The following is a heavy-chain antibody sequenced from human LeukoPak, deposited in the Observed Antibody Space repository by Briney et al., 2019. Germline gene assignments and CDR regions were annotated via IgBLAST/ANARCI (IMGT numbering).Heavy chain of an antibody. CDR3: ARGHAGPPGDYYYYMDV. CDR2: RNHSGST. J-gene: IGHJ6*03. V-gene: IGHV4-34*01. Sequence: PSDTLFLTCAVYDGSFSGYYWSWIRQPPGKGLDWLEERNHSGSTNYNPSLKSRVTISVDTSKNKFSLKLSSVTAADTAVYYCARGHAGPPGDYYYYMDVWGKGTTVTVSS. D-gene: IGHD1-1*01. CDR1: DGSFSGYY.